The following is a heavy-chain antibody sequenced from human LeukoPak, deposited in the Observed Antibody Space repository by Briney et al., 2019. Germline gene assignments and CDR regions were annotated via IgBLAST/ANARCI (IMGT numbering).Heavy chain of an antibody. CDR3: ARGYRPRTSLLSFLEDY. J-gene: IGHJ4*02. V-gene: IGHV4-59*01. D-gene: IGHD3-3*01. CDR1: GGSISSYY. Sequence: SETLSLTCTVSGGSISSYYWSWIRQPPGKGLEWIGYIYYSGSTNYNPSLKSRVTISVDTSKDQFSLKLSSVTAADTAVYYCARGYRPRTSLLSFLEDYWGQGTLVTVSS. CDR2: IYYSGST.